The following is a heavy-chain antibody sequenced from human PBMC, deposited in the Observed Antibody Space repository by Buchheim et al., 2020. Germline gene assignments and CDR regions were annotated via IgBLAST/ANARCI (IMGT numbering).Heavy chain of an antibody. CDR3: ARGGEYDFWSGWGGMDV. D-gene: IGHD3-3*01. J-gene: IGHJ6*02. V-gene: IGHV3-13*04. Sequence: EVQLVESGGGLVQPGGSLRLSCAASGFTFSSYDMHRVRQATGKGLEWVSAIGTAGDTYYPGSVKGRFTISRENAKNSLYLQMNSLRAGDTAVYYCARGGEYDFWSGWGGMDVWGQGTT. CDR1: GFTFSSYD. CDR2: IGTAGDT.